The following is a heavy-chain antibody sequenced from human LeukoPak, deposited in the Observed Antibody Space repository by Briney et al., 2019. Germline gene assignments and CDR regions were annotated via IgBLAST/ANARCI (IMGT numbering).Heavy chain of an antibody. D-gene: IGHD3-3*01. Sequence: PGGSLRLSCAASGFTFSSYSMNWVRQTPGKGPEWISYISPVKNTIYYADSVKGRFTISRDDAKNSLDLQMNSLRAEDTAVYYCARESDRHHDLWSGYLALDYWGQGTRVTVSS. V-gene: IGHV3-48*01. CDR1: GFTFSSYS. J-gene: IGHJ4*02. CDR3: ARESDRHHDLWSGYLALDY. CDR2: ISPVKNTI.